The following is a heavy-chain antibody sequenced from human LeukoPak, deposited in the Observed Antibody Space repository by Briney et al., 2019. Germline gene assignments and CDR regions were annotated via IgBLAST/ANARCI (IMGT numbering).Heavy chain of an antibody. J-gene: IGHJ5*02. CDR2: IKSDGSTT. CDR1: GFTFSGHW. V-gene: IGHV3-74*01. Sequence: GGSLRLSCAASGFTFSGHWMHWVRQAPGKGLVWVSYIKSDGSTTKYADSVKGRFTISRDNAKNTLYLQMNSLRAEDTAVYYCSRCHASCNWAPLDLWGQGTLVTVSS. D-gene: IGHD2-15*01. CDR3: SRCHASCNWAPLDL.